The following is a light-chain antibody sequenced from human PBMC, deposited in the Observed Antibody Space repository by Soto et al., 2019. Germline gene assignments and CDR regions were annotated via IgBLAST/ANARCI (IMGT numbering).Light chain of an antibody. J-gene: IGKJ5*01. CDR3: QQRSNWPPVIT. V-gene: IGKV3-11*01. CDR1: QTFSSH. Sequence: EIVLTQSPATLSLSPGERATLSCRASQTFSSHLAWYQQKPGQAPRLLIYDASKRATGIPARFSGRGSGTDFTLTISSLEPEDYYCQQRSNWPPVITFGQGTRLEIK. CDR2: DAS.